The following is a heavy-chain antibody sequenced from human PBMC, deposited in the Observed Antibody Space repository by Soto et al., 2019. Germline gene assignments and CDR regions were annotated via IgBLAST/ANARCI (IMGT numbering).Heavy chain of an antibody. CDR2: ISGSGGST. CDR3: AKDTVQYSSSWYGDAFDI. V-gene: IGHV3-23*01. J-gene: IGHJ3*02. Sequence: PGGSLRLSCAASGFTFSSYAMSWVRQAPGKGLEWVSAISGSGGSTYYADSVKSRFTISRDNSKNTLYLQMNSLRAEDTAVYYCAKDTVQYSSSWYGDAFDIWGQGTMVTVSS. CDR1: GFTFSSYA. D-gene: IGHD6-13*01.